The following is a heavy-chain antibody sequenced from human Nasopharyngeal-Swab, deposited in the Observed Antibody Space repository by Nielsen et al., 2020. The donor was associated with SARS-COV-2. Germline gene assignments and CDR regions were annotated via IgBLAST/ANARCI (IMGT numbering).Heavy chain of an antibody. Sequence: GGSLRLSCAASGFTFSDYYMSWIRQAPGKGLEWVSYISSSSSYIYYADSVKGRFTISRDNAKNSLYLQMNSLRAEDTAVYYCARALPDTYCGGDCYYNWGQGTLVTVSS. CDR2: ISSSSSYI. V-gene: IGHV3-11*06. D-gene: IGHD2-21*02. CDR1: GFTFSDYY. CDR3: ARALPDTYCGGDCYYN. J-gene: IGHJ4*02.